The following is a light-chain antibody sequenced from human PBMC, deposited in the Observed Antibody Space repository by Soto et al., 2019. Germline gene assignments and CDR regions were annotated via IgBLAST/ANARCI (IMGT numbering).Light chain of an antibody. V-gene: IGKV1-27*01. J-gene: IGKJ5*01. CDR3: EKFNTAPLT. CDR1: QDISVY. CDR2: SAS. Sequence: DIQMTQSPSSLSASVGDRVTITCRASQDISVYLAWYQQKPGKVPKLLIYSASTLQSGVPSRFSGSGSGKVFTLTISSLEPEDVATYFCEKFNTAPLTCGQGTRLEIK.